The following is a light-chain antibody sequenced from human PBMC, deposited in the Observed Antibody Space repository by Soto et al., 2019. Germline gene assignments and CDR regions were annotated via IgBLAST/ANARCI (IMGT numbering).Light chain of an antibody. Sequence: QPVLTQPPSVSGAPGQRVTISCTGSTSSIGAGHDVHWYQQLPGSAPKLLIYGSRNRPSGVPDRFSGSRSGTSASLAITGLQAEDEADYYCQSYDSSLSAHYVFGTGTKLTVL. CDR2: GSR. CDR1: TSSIGAGHD. V-gene: IGLV1-40*01. J-gene: IGLJ1*01. CDR3: QSYDSSLSAHYV.